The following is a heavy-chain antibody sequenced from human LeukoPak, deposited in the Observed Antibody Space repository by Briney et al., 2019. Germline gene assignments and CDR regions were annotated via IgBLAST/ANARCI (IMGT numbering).Heavy chain of an antibody. Sequence: RASVKVSCKVSGYTLTELSMHWVRQAPGKGLEWMRGFDPEDGETIYAQKFQGRVTMTEDTSTDTAYMELSSLRSEDTAVYYCARADDYDFWRGLGAFDIWGQGTMVTVSS. D-gene: IGHD3-3*01. J-gene: IGHJ3*02. CDR3: ARADDYDFWRGLGAFDI. CDR1: GYTLTELS. CDR2: FDPEDGET. V-gene: IGHV1-24*01.